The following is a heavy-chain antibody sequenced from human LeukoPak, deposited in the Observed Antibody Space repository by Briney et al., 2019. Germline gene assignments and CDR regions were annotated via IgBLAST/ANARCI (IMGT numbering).Heavy chain of an antibody. CDR3: ARHRSGGSQDDAFDI. CDR2: IKQDGSEK. V-gene: IGHV3-7*01. D-gene: IGHD2-15*01. J-gene: IGHJ3*02. CDR1: GFTFRRYS. Sequence: GGSLRLSCGASGFTFRRYSMSWVRQAPGKGLELVADIKQDGSEKYYVDSVKGRFTISRQNAKKSLFLQMNSLRAEDTAVYYCARHRSGGSQDDAFDIWGQGTLVTVSS.